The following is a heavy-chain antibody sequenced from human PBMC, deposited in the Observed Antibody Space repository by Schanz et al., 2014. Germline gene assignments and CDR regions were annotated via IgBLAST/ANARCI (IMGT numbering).Heavy chain of an antibody. V-gene: IGHV3-66*01. J-gene: IGHJ4*02. CDR1: GFTVSSNH. CDR2: IYSGIGA. D-gene: IGHD6-19*01. Sequence: EGQLAESGGGLVQPGGSLRLSCAVSGFTVSSNHMSWVRQAPGKGLEWVSVIYSGIGAYYADSVKGRFTISRDNSKNTLYLQMSSLRAEDTAIYYCAKLSSSGRLAGYFDYWGQGALVTVSS. CDR3: AKLSSSGRLAGYFDY.